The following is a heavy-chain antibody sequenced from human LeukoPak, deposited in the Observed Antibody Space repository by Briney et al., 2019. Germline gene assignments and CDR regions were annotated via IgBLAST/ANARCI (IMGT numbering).Heavy chain of an antibody. V-gene: IGHV1-8*01. CDR2: MNPNSGNA. J-gene: IGHJ1*01. D-gene: IGHD2/OR15-2a*01. CDR3: ARSTTPNENEYFEH. Sequence: GGSVKVSCKASGYTFTSYDINWVRQATGQGLEWMGWMNPNSGNAGYAQKFQGRVTMTRNTSISTTYMELSRLRSDDTAVYYCARSTTPNENEYFEHWGQGTLVTVSS. CDR1: GYTFTSYD.